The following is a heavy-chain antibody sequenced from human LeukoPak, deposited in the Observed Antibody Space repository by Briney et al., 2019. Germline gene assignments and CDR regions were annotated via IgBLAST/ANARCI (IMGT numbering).Heavy chain of an antibody. V-gene: IGHV4-59*08. D-gene: IGHD3-22*01. CDR3: ASPIYSYDSSCYGVLVWGAFDI. Sequence: PSETLSLTCTVSAGSISSYYCSWVRQPPGKGLEWIGYIYYSGSTNYNPSLRSRVTISVDTSKNQFSLKLSSVTAADTAVYYCASPIYSYDSSCYGVLVWGAFDIWGQGTMVTVSS. J-gene: IGHJ3*02. CDR1: AGSISSYY. CDR2: IYYSGST.